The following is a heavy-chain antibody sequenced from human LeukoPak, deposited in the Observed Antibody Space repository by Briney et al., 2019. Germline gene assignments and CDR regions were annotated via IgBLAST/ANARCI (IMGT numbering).Heavy chain of an antibody. CDR2: IWYDGSNK. CDR3: ARSGTIAGAGHLGGANWFDP. CDR1: GFTFSSYG. J-gene: IGHJ5*02. V-gene: IGHV3-33*01. Sequence: GGSLRLSCAASGFTFSSYGMHWVRQAPGKGLEWVAVIWYDGSNKYYADSVKGRFTISRDNSKNTLYLQMNSLRAEDTAVYYCARSGTIAGAGHLGGANWFDPGGQETLVTVSS. D-gene: IGHD6-19*01.